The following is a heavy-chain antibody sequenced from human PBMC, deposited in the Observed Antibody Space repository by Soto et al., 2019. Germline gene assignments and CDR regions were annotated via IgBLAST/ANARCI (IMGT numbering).Heavy chain of an antibody. V-gene: IGHV4-34*01. CDR3: ARGLAGRSSSWYDY. Sequence: SQTVSLTCAVYGGSFSGSEWTWIRQPPGKRLEWIGEMTHAGSTNYSPSLKSRVTISVDSSKNQLSLGLYSVPAADTAVYYGARGLAGRSSSWYDYWGLGTRNTVS. CDR2: MTHAGST. D-gene: IGHD6-13*01. CDR1: GGSFSGSE. J-gene: IGHJ4*02.